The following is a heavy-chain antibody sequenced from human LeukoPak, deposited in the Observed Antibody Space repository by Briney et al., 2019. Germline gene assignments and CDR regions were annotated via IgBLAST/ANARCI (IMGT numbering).Heavy chain of an antibody. D-gene: IGHD2-15*01. CDR1: GGSISSYY. J-gene: IGHJ4*02. V-gene: IGHV4-59*08. CDR3: ARGTTDYCSGGSCYSFGY. Sequence: SETLSLTCTVSGGSISSYYWSWIRQPPGKGLEWIGYIYYSGSTNYNPSLKSRVTISVDTSKSQFSLKLSSVTAADTAVYSCARGTTDYCSGGSCYSFGYWGQGTLVTVSS. CDR2: IYYSGST.